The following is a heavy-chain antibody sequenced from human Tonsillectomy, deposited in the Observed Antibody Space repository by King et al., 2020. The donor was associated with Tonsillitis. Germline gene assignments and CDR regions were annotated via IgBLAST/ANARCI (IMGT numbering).Heavy chain of an antibody. CDR3: GGYEGGVFDL. D-gene: IGHD2-15*01. Sequence: VQLQESGPGLVKPSQTLSLSCTVSGGSFSGDDYYWSWIRQHPGKGLEWIGYIYDSAHTYYNPSLKSRLSITVDTSKNQFSLKLSSVTAAATAVYYGGGYEGGVFDLWGQGTLVTVSS. J-gene: IGHJ5*01. CDR1: GGSFSGDDYY. CDR2: IYDSAHT. V-gene: IGHV4-31*03.